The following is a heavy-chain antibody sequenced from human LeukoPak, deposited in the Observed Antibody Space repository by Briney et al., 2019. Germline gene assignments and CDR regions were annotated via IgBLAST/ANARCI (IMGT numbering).Heavy chain of an antibody. CDR2: ISSSGSPI. CDR1: GFTFSSYE. D-gene: IGHD4-17*01. J-gene: IGHJ3*02. CDR3: ARDKSPILGGGYGDYVDAFDI. Sequence: TGGSLRLSCAASGFTFSSYEMNWVRQAPGKGLEWVSYISSSGSPIYYADSVKGRFTISRDNAKNSLYLQMNSLRAEDTAVYYCARDKSPILGGGYGDYVDAFDIWGQGTMVTVSS. V-gene: IGHV3-48*03.